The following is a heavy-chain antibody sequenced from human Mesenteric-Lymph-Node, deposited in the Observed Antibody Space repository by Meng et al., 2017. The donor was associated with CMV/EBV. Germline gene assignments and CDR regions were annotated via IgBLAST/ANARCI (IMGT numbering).Heavy chain of an antibody. CDR2: IKQDENDK. Sequence: GGSLRLSCAASGFTFSYSSMNWVRQAPGKGLEWVASIKQDENDKYYMDSVRGRFTISRDNAKNSLYLQMNQLRVEDTAVYYCARMGEYALKDWGQGTQVTVSS. CDR3: ARMGEYALKD. CDR1: GFTFSYSS. D-gene: IGHD3-16*01. V-gene: IGHV3-7*01. J-gene: IGHJ4*02.